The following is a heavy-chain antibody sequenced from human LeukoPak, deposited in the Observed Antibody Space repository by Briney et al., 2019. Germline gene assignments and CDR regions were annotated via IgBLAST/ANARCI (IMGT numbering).Heavy chain of an antibody. J-gene: IGHJ5*02. D-gene: IGHD3-22*01. V-gene: IGHV4-34*01. CDR1: GGSINSYY. CDR3: ARVQGGYYDSSGYYYRLDRTGVDGFDP. CDR2: INHSGST. Sequence: SETLSLTCTVSGGSINSYYWSWIRQPPGKGLEWIGEINHSGSTNYNPSLKSRVTISVDTSKNQFSLKLSSVTAEDTAVYYCARVQGGYYDSSGYYYRLDRTGVDGFDPWGQGTLVTVSS.